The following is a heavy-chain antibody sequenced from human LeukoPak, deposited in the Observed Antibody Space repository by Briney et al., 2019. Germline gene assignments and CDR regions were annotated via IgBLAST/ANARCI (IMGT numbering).Heavy chain of an antibody. CDR2: IIPILGIA. D-gene: IGHD6-19*01. CDR1: GGTFSSYA. CDR3: ARGLSGVRSGRYYFDY. J-gene: IGHJ4*02. Sequence: SVKVSCTASGGTFSSYAISWVRQAPGQGLEWMGRIIPILGIANYAQKFQGRVTITADKSTSTAYMELSSLRSEDTAVYYCARGLSGVRSGRYYFDYWGQGTLVTVSS. V-gene: IGHV1-69*04.